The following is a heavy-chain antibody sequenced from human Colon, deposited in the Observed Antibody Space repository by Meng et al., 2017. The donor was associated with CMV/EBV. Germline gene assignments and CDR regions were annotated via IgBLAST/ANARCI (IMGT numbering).Heavy chain of an antibody. D-gene: IGHD3-3*01. V-gene: IGHV3-23*01. CDR1: GFTFNDFD. CDR2: ISGSGGTT. Sequence: GESLKISCSASGFTFNDFDMTWVRQAPGKGLEWVSSISGSGGTTYYSDAVKGRFTISRDNSRNTLHLQINSLRADDTAVYYCAKGADFHDFWSGFAYWGQGAVVTVSS. CDR3: AKGADFHDFWSGFAY. J-gene: IGHJ4*02.